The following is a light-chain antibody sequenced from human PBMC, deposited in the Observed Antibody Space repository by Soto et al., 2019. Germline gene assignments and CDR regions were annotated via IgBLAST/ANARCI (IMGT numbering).Light chain of an antibody. Sequence: DIHMTQSPSTLSASVGDRVPITCRASQSISSWLAWYQQKPGKAPKLLIYDASSLESGVPSRFSGSGSGTEFTLTISSLQPDDFATYYCQQYNSYSPPLTFGGGTKVDIK. CDR3: QQYNSYSPPLT. V-gene: IGKV1-5*01. CDR2: DAS. J-gene: IGKJ4*01. CDR1: QSISSW.